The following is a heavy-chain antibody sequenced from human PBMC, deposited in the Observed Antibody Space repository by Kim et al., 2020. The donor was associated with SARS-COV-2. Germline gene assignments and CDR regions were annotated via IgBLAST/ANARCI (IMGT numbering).Heavy chain of an antibody. Sequence: TPSLKRRVTISVDTSKNQFSLKRGSVTAADTAVYYCARRYYGSGSYYNDYWGQGTLVTVSS. J-gene: IGHJ4*02. D-gene: IGHD3-10*01. V-gene: IGHV4-4*09. CDR3: ARRYYGSGSYYNDY.